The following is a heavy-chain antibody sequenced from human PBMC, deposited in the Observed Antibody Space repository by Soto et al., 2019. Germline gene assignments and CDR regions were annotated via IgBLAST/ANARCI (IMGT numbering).Heavy chain of an antibody. Sequence: SVKVSCKASGGTFSSYAISRVRQAPGQGLEWMGGIIPIFGTANYAQKFQGRVTITADESTSTAYMELSSVTAADTAVYYCARYSGSYYVPIDYWGQGTLVTVSS. J-gene: IGHJ4*02. CDR3: ARYSGSYYVPIDY. CDR2: IIPIFGTA. V-gene: IGHV1-69*13. D-gene: IGHD1-26*01. CDR1: GGTFSSYA.